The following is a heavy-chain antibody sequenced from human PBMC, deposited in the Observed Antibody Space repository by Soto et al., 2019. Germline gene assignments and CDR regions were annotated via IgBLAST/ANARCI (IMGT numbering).Heavy chain of an antibody. J-gene: IGHJ4*02. CDR2: IRADGDTT. CDR1: GFTSSIYA. D-gene: IGHD2-2*01. Sequence: RRLSCAASGFTSSIYAMSWVRQAPGKGLEWVSSIRADGDTTYYADSVKGRFTISRDNSKSTLYLQVNSLRAEDTAIYYCAKHQTSWATQAAFDYWGQGTLVTVSS. V-gene: IGHV3-23*01. CDR3: AKHQTSWATQAAFDY.